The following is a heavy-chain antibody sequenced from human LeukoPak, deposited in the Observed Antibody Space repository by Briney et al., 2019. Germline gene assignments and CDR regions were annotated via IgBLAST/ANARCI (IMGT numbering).Heavy chain of an antibody. V-gene: IGHV3-30*02. D-gene: IGHD1-26*01. J-gene: IGHJ4*02. CDR1: GFTFSSYA. Sequence: GGSLRLSCAASGFTFSSYAMHWVRQAPGKGLEWVAFIRYDGSNKYYADSVKGRFTISRDNSKNTLYLQMNSLRGEDTAVYYCARDVAIRWELPPYYFDYWGQGTLVTVSS. CDR3: ARDVAIRWELPPYYFDY. CDR2: IRYDGSNK.